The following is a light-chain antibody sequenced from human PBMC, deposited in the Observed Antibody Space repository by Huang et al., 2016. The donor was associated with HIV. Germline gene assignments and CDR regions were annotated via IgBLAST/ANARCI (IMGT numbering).Light chain of an antibody. CDR1: HDMSTF. CDR3: QKYDSAPRT. V-gene: IGKV1-27*01. Sequence: DIEMTQSPPSLSASIGDRVTLTCRASHDMSTFLAWYQQKPGSPPKLLIYGASIVQSGVPSRFSGSGSGTDFTLTINSLQHEDFANYYCQKYDSAPRTFGQGTKVEVK. CDR2: GAS. J-gene: IGKJ1*01.